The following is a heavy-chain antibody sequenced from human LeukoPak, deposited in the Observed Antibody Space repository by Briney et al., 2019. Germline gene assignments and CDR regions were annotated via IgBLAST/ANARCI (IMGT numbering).Heavy chain of an antibody. J-gene: IGHJ5*02. CDR3: ARDLHLSWGALDP. D-gene: IGHD3-16*01. V-gene: IGHV4-4*07. Sequence: SETLSLTCTVSGGSISSYYWSWIRQPAGKGLEWIGRIYTSGSTNYNPSPKSRVTMSVDMSKNQFSLKLSSVTAADTAVYYCARDLHLSWGALDPWGQGTLVTVSS. CDR2: IYTSGST. CDR1: GGSISSYY.